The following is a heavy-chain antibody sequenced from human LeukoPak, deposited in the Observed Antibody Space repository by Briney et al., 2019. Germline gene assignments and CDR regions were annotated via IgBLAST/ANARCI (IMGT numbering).Heavy chain of an antibody. CDR1: GFTFSTYT. CDR2: IGSGGRHI. CDR3: ARSGYTYGFDY. V-gene: IGHV3-21*01. D-gene: IGHD5-18*01. J-gene: IGHJ4*02. Sequence: GGSLRLSCAASGFTFSTYTMNWVRQAPGKGLEWVASIGSGGRHIHYADSVKGRFTISRDNAKNSLYLQMNSLRAEDTAVYYCARSGYTYGFDYWGQGALVTVSS.